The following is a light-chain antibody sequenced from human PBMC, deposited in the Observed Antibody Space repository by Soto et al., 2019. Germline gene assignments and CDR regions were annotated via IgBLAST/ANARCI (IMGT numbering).Light chain of an antibody. Sequence: EIVMTQSPATLSVSPGERATLSCRASQGVSSNLAWYQQKPGQAPRLLIYAASTRATGIPARFSGSGSGTEFTLSISSLQSEDFAVYYCQQYNNWPPITFGQGTRLEIK. CDR2: AAS. V-gene: IGKV3-15*01. CDR3: QQYNNWPPIT. CDR1: QGVSSN. J-gene: IGKJ5*01.